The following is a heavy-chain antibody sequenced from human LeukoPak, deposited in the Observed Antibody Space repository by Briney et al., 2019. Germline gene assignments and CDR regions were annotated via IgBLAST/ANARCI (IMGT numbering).Heavy chain of an antibody. V-gene: IGHV3-30-3*01. CDR2: ISYDGSNK. J-gene: IGHJ4*02. CDR3: ARAGGSYWGVFDY. Sequence: PGGSLRLSCAASGFTFSSYAMHWVRQAPGKGLEWVAVISYDGSNKYYADSVKGRFTISRDNSENTLYLQMNSLRAEDTAVYYCARAGGSYWGVFDYWGQGTLVTVSS. CDR1: GFTFSSYA. D-gene: IGHD1-26*01.